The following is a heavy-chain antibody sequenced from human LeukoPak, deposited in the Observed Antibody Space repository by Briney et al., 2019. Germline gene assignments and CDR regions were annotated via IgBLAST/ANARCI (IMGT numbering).Heavy chain of an antibody. CDR3: AKGLGYCSGGSCYSDSILSAFDI. V-gene: IGHV3-21*01. CDR1: GFAFSSFS. CDR2: IGSGNTYI. D-gene: IGHD2-15*01. J-gene: IGHJ3*02. Sequence: GGSLRLSCAASGFAFSSFSMNWVRQAPGRGLEWVSSIGSGNTYIFYAESVNGRFTISRDNSKNTLYLQMNSLRAEDTAVYYCAKGLGYCSGGSCYSDSILSAFDIWGQGTMVTVSS.